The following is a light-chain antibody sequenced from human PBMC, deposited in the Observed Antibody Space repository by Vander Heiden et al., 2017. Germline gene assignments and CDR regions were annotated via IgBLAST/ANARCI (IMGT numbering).Light chain of an antibody. CDR2: LGS. CDR1: KSLLHSNGYNY. Sequence: DLVMTQSPLSLPVSPGEPASLSCRSSKSLLHSNGYNYLGWYLQKPGQSPQLLIYLGSNRDSGVPDRFSGSGSGTDFTLKISRVEAEDVGVYYCMQALQTPCTFGPGTKVDIK. V-gene: IGKV2-28*01. J-gene: IGKJ3*01. CDR3: MQALQTPCT.